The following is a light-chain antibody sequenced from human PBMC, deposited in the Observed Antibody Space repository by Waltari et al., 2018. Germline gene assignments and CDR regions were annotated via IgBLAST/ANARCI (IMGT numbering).Light chain of an antibody. CDR3: QQFNSFPWT. J-gene: IGKJ1*01. CDR2: KAS. CDR1: QTISSW. V-gene: IGKV1-5*03. Sequence: DIQMTQSPSSLSASVGDRVTITCRASQTISSWLAWYQQKPGKAPKLLIYKASTLESRVPSRFSGSGSGTEFTLTLSSLQPGDFATYYCQQFNSFPWTFGHGTKVEIK.